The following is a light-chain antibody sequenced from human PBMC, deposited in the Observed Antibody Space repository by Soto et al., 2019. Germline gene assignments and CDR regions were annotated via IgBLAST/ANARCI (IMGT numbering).Light chain of an antibody. CDR1: QSVSGN. Sequence: EIVMTQSPATLSLSPGERATLSCRASQSVSGNLAWYQQKPGQALRLLIYGASTRATGIPARFSGSGSGTEFTLTISSLQSEDFAVYYCQQYNNWPPTFGQGTRLEIK. CDR3: QQYNNWPPT. V-gene: IGKV3-15*01. J-gene: IGKJ5*01. CDR2: GAS.